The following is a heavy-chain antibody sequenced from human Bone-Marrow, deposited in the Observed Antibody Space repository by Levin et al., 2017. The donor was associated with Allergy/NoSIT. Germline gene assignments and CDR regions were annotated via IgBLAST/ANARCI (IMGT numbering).Heavy chain of an antibody. D-gene: IGHD1-26*01. CDR1: GYTFTSYD. CDR2: MNPNSGNT. Sequence: ASVKVSCKASGYTFTSYDINWVRQATGQGLEWMGWMNPNSGNTAYAQKFQGRVTITRDTSISTAYMDLSSLTSDDTAVYYCARGLGGGFDPWGQGTLVTVSS. CDR3: ARGLGGGFDP. J-gene: IGHJ5*02. V-gene: IGHV1-8*01.